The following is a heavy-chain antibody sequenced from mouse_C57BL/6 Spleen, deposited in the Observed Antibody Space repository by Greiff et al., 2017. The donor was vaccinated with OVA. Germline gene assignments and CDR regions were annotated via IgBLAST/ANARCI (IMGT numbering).Heavy chain of an antibody. CDR2: IHPNSGST. D-gene: IGHD1-1*01. Sequence: VKLQQPGAELVKPGASVKLSCKASGYTFTSYWMHWVKQRPGQGLEWIGMIHPNSGSTNYNEKFKSKATLTVDKSSSTAYMQLSSLTSEDSAVYYCARRELLRVLYFDYWGQGTTLTVSS. CDR1: GYTFTSYW. V-gene: IGHV1-64*01. CDR3: ARRELLRVLYFDY. J-gene: IGHJ2*01.